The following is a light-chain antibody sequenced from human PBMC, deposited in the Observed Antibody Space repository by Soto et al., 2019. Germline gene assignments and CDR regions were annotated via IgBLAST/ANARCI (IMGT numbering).Light chain of an antibody. CDR3: QQYGNSPIT. Sequence: EVVLTQSPGTLSLSRGERATLSCRASERIYSAYLGWYQQKPGQAPRLLIYGTSSRATGIPDRFSGSGSGTDSTLTISRLEPEDFAVYYCQQYGNSPITFGQGTRLEIK. J-gene: IGKJ5*01. V-gene: IGKV3-20*01. CDR1: ERIYSAY. CDR2: GTS.